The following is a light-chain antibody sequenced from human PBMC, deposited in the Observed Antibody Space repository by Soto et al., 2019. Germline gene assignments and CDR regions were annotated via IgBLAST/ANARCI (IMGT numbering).Light chain of an antibody. CDR1: SSDVGSYNL. J-gene: IGLJ1*01. CDR2: EGS. V-gene: IGLV2-23*01. CDR3: CAYAGSAGYV. Sequence: QSALTQPASVSGSPGQSITISCTGTSSDVGSYNLVSWYQQHPGKAPKLMIYEGSKRPSGVSHRFSGSKSGNTASLTISGLQAEDEADYYCCAYAGSAGYVFGTGTKLTVL.